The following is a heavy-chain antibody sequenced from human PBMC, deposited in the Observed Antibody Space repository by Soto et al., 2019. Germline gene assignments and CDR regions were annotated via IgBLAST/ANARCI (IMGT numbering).Heavy chain of an antibody. CDR1: GFTFSSYA. CDR2: ISGSGGST. V-gene: IGHV3-23*01. CDR3: AKDRVRYYDDSSGYDAFDI. D-gene: IGHD3-22*01. J-gene: IGHJ3*02. Sequence: GGSLRLSCAASGFTFSSYAMSWVRQAPGKGLEWVSAISGSGGSTYYADSVKGRFTISRDNSKNTLYLQMNSLRAEDTAVYYCAKDRVRYYDDSSGYDAFDIWGQGTMVTVSS.